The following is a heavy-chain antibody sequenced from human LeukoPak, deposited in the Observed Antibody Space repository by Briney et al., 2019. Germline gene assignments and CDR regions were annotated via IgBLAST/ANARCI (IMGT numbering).Heavy chain of an antibody. J-gene: IGHJ4*02. D-gene: IGHD6-13*01. Sequence: PSETLSLTCTVSGGSFSSGSYYWRWIRQPPGKGLEWIGYVSYSGGTNSNPSLKSRVTISVDTSKNQFSLKLSSVTAADTAVYYCARGGAADYFDYWGQGTRVTVSS. CDR1: GGSFSSGSYY. CDR2: VSYSGGT. CDR3: ARGGAADYFDY. V-gene: IGHV4-61*01.